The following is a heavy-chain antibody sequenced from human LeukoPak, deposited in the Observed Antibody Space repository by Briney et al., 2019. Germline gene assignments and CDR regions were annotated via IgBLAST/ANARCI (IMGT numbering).Heavy chain of an antibody. V-gene: IGHV4-38-2*01. CDR3: ARKYSYTSSWLS. J-gene: IGHJ5*02. D-gene: IGHD6-13*01. Sequence: SETLSLTCAVSGYSISSGYYWGWIRQPPGKGLEWVGSIYHSGSSYYNPSLKIRVTISVDTSTNQFSLKLSSVTAADTAVYYCARKYSYTSSWLSWGQGTLVTVSS. CDR2: IYHSGSS. CDR1: GYSISSGYY.